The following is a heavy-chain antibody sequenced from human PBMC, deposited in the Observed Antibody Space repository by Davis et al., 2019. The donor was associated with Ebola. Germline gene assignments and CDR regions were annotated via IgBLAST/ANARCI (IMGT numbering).Heavy chain of an antibody. CDR3: ARHFVGKLFGMDV. J-gene: IGHJ6*02. CDR1: GYSFTSYW. V-gene: IGHV5-10-1*01. D-gene: IGHD3-3*02. Sequence: PGGSLRLSCKGSGYSFTSYWISWVRQMPGKGLEWVGRIDPSDSYTDYSPSFQGHVTISTDKSINTAYLQWNSLKASDTAIYFCARHFVGKLFGMDVWGQGTMVIVSS. CDR2: IDPSDSYT.